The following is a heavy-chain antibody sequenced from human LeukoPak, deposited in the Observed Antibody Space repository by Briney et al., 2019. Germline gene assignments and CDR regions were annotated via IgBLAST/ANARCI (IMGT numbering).Heavy chain of an antibody. V-gene: IGHV1-8*01. D-gene: IGHD3-9*01. Sequence: GSVKVSCKASGYTFTSYDINWVRQATGQGLEWMGWMNPNSGNTGYAQKFQGRVTMTRNTSISTAYMELSSLRSEDTAVYYCARGQEIGDILTGYYWGQGTLVTVSS. CDR2: MNPNSGNT. J-gene: IGHJ4*02. CDR3: ARGQEIGDILTGYY. CDR1: GYTFTSYD.